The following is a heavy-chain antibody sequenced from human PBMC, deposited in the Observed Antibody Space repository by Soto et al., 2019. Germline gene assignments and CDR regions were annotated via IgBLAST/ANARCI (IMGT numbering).Heavy chain of an antibody. J-gene: IGHJ3*02. Sequence: QVQLVESGGGVVQPGRSLRLSCVASGFTFSNYGAHWVRQAPGKGLEWVALIWANGRNKNYADSVQGRFTISRDNSKNTVDLQMDSLTAEDTAMYYCTREGQMTGTCAFDIWGQGTMVTVSS. CDR2: IWANGRNK. D-gene: IGHD3-9*01. CDR3: TREGQMTGTCAFDI. V-gene: IGHV3-33*01. CDR1: GFTFSNYG.